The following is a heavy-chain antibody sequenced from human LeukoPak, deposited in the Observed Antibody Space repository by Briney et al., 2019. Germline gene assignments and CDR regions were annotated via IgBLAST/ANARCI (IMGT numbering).Heavy chain of an antibody. CDR2: IWYDGSNK. CDR3: ARFHPRWKWFLDY. V-gene: IGHV3-33*01. Sequence: GGSLRLSCAASGFTFSSYGMHWVRQAPGKGLEWVAVIWYDGSNKYYADSVKGRFTISRDNSKNTLYLQMNSLRAEDTAVYYCARFHPRWKWFLDYWGQGTLVTVSS. J-gene: IGHJ4*02. D-gene: IGHD3-22*01. CDR1: GFTFSSYG.